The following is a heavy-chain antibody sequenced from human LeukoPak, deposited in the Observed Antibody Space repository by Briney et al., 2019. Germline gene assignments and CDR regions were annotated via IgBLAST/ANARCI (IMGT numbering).Heavy chain of an antibody. CDR3: AKSSGNYLNYYYYMDV. J-gene: IGHJ6*03. D-gene: IGHD3-10*01. Sequence: PGGSLRLSCAASGFSFTTYAMSWFRQAPGKGLEWVANIHDDGNVKNYVDSVKGRFTISRDDARNSVYLQLNSLRAEDTALYYCAKSSGNYLNYYYYMDVWGKGTTVTISS. CDR1: GFSFTTYA. CDR2: IHDDGNVK. V-gene: IGHV3-7*03.